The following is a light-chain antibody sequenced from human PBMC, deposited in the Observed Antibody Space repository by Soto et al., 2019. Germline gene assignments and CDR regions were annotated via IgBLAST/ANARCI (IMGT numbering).Light chain of an antibody. CDR1: QSISSSY. Sequence: EILLTQSPGTQSLSPGERATLSSRASQSISSSYLAWYQQKPGQAPRLLIYGASSRATGIPDRFSGSGSGTDFTLTISRLEPEDFAVYYCQQYDSSPLTFGGGTKVEIK. CDR3: QQYDSSPLT. J-gene: IGKJ4*01. CDR2: GAS. V-gene: IGKV3-20*01.